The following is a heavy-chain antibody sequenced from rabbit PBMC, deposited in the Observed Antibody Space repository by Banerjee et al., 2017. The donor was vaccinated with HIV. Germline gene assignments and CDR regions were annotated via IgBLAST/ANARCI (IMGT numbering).Heavy chain of an antibody. CDR2: IYAGSTGDT. V-gene: IGHV1S45*01. CDR1: GFTINSYDY. D-gene: IGHD1-1*01. CDR3: ARSTSGYDIGDL. Sequence: QEQLVESGGGLVTPGGTLTLTCTASGFTINSYDYMCWVRQAPGKGLEWIACIYAGSTGDTYSASWAKGRFTISKTSSTTVTLQMTSLTAADTATYFCARSTSGYDIGDLWGQGTLVTVS. J-gene: IGHJ4*01.